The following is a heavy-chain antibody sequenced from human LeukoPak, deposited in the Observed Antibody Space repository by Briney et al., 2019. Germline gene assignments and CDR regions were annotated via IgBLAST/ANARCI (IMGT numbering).Heavy chain of an antibody. J-gene: IGHJ4*02. CDR1: GFTVSSNY. Sequence: GGSLRLSCAASGFTVSSNYMSWVRQAPGKGLEWVSVIYSGGSTYYADSVKGRFTISRDNSKNTLYLQMNSLRAEDTAVYYCARGTRVDWGYYFDYWGQGTLVTVSS. CDR2: IYSGGST. D-gene: IGHD7-27*01. V-gene: IGHV3-53*01. CDR3: ARGTRVDWGYYFDY.